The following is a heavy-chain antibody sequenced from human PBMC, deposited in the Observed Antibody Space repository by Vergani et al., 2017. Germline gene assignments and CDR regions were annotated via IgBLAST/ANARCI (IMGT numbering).Heavy chain of an antibody. Sequence: QVQLQESGPGLVKSSETLSLTCSVSFDSIRNLYCNWIRQPPGKGLEWIGSMHYSENTNYNPALKTRVTISVDTSKNQFSLTLTSVTAADTAVYYCASDTHSEQRADRWGQGILVTVTS. D-gene: IGHD1/OR15-1a*01. CDR1: FDSIRNLY. J-gene: IGHJ5*02. CDR3: ASDTHSEQRADR. CDR2: MHYSENT. V-gene: IGHV4-59*11.